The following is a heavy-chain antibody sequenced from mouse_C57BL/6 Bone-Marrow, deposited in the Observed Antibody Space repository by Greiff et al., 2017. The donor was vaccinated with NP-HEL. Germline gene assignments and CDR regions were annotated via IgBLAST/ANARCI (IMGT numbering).Heavy chain of an antibody. CDR2: IDPSDSET. Sequence: QVQLKQPGAELVRPGSSVKLSCKASGYTFTSYWMHWVKQRPIQGLEWIGNIDPSDSETHYNQKFKDKATLTVDKSSSTAYMQLSSLTSEDSAVYYCARWGGYEGFDYWGQGTTLTVSS. J-gene: IGHJ2*01. CDR1: GYTFTSYW. V-gene: IGHV1-52*01. D-gene: IGHD2-2*01. CDR3: ARWGGYEGFDY.